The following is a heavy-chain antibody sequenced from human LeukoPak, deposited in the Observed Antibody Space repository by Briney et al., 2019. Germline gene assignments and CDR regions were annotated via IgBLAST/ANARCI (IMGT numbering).Heavy chain of an antibody. D-gene: IGHD3-16*01. CDR2: IFYNGGP. CDR1: GDSISNSNYY. CDR3: GRQRAAIWGFDS. V-gene: IGHV4-39*01. Sequence: PSETLSLTCTASGDSISNSNYYWGWVRQSPGRGLEWLGNIFYNGGPYYNPSLKSRVTISVDTSKNQFSLKLSSVTAADTAVYYCGRQRAAIWGFDSWGQGTLVTVSS. J-gene: IGHJ4*02.